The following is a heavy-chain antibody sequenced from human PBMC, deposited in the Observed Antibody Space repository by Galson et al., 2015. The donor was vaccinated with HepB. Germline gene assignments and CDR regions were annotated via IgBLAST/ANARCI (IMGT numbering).Heavy chain of an antibody. J-gene: IGHJ5*02. CDR3: ARLRIAAAGTRFDP. V-gene: IGHV1-8*01. CDR2: MNPNSGNT. Sequence: SVKVSCKASGYTFTSYDINWVRQATGQGLEWMGWMNPNSGNTGYAQKFQGRVTMTRNTSISTAYMELSSLRSEDTAVYYCARLRIAAAGTRFDPWGQGTLVTVSS. CDR1: GYTFTSYD. D-gene: IGHD6-13*01.